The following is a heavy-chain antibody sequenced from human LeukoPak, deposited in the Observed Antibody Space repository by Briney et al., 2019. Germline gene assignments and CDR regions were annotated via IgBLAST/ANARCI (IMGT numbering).Heavy chain of an antibody. CDR2: IYYSGST. CDR1: GGSISSSSYY. Sequence: SETLSLTCTVSGGSISSSSYYWGWIRQPPGKGLEWIGSIYYSGSTYYNPSLKSRVTISVDTSKNQFSLKLSSVTAADTAVYYCAREHYDSSGYARGDFDYWGQGTLVTVSS. CDR3: AREHYDSSGYARGDFDY. V-gene: IGHV4-39*07. J-gene: IGHJ4*02. D-gene: IGHD3-22*01.